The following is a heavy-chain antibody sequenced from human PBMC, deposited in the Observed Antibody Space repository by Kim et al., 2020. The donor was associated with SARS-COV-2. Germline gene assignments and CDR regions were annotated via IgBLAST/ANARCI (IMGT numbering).Heavy chain of an antibody. CDR1: GGSIRSYY. J-gene: IGHJ4*02. D-gene: IGHD5-18*01. Sequence: SETLSLTCTVSGGSIRSYYWSWIRQPPGKGLEWIGYIYYSGSTNYNPSLKSRVTISVDTSKNQFSLKLSSVTAADTAVYYCARHDIYGYIIDYWGQGTLV. V-gene: IGHV4-59*08. CDR2: IYYSGST. CDR3: ARHDIYGYIIDY.